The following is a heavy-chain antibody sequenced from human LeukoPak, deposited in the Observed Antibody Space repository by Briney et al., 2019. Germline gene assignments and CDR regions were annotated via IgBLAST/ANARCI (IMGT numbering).Heavy chain of an antibody. CDR3: ARDPGPYCSTTSCYSHHAFDI. D-gene: IGHD2-2*01. V-gene: IGHV4-30-2*01. CDR1: GGSISSGNYY. J-gene: IGHJ4*02. Sequence: SQTLSLTCSVSGGSISSGNYYWSWIRQPPGKGLEWIGYIYHSGSTYYNPSLKSRVTISVDRSKNQFSLKLTSVTAADTAVYYCARDPGPYCSTTSCYSHHAFDIWGQGTLVTVSS. CDR2: IYHSGST.